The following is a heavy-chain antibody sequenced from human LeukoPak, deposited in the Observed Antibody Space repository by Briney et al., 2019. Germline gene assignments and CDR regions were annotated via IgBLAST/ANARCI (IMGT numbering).Heavy chain of an antibody. CDR3: ATETIVPAAPYYYYGMGV. CDR2: FDPEDGET. J-gene: IGHJ6*02. CDR1: GYTLTELS. Sequence: ASVKVSCKVSGYTLTELSMHWVRQAPGKGLEWMGGFDPEDGETIYAQKFQGRVTMTEDTSTDTAYMELSSLRSGDTAVYYCATETIVPAAPYYYYGMGVWGQGTTVTVSS. V-gene: IGHV1-24*01. D-gene: IGHD2-2*01.